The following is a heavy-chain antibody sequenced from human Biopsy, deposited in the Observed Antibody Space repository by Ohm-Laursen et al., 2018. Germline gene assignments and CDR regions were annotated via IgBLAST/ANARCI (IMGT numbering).Heavy chain of an antibody. D-gene: IGHD3-16*01. CDR2: IYYSGST. V-gene: IGHV4-59*01. CDR1: GGSISSYY. Sequence: SETLSLTCTVSGGSISSYYWSWIRQPPGKGLECIGYIYYSGSTNYSPSLKSRVTMSVDTSKNQFSLKLTSMTPADTAVYYCVRGRSPATYWGQGALVIVSS. J-gene: IGHJ4*02. CDR3: VRGRSPATY.